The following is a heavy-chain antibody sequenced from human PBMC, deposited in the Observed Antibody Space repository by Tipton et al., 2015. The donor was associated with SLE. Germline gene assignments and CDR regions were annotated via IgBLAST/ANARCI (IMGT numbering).Heavy chain of an antibody. J-gene: IGHJ4*02. D-gene: IGHD3-9*01. CDR2: IYYSGST. Sequence: TLSLTCTVSGGSTSSSSYYWGWIRQPPGKGLEWIGSIYYSGSTYYNPSLKSRVTISVDTSKNQFSLKLSSVTAADTAVYHCARGSLRYFDWLFRGHFDYWGQGTLVTVSS. V-gene: IGHV4-39*01. CDR3: ARGSLRYFDWLFRGHFDY. CDR1: GGSTSSSSYY.